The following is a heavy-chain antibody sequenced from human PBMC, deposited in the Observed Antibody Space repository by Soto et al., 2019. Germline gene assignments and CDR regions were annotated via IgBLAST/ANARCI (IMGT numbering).Heavy chain of an antibody. CDR3: TTELCAAGCYPGTY. J-gene: IGHJ4*02. CDR1: GFTFSNAW. Sequence: GGSLRLSCAASGFTFSNAWMNWFRQAPGKGLEWVGRIKRSSDGGTTNYAAPVKGRFTISRDDSKNILYLEMNSLKTEDTAVYYCTTELCAAGCYPGTYWGQGSLVTVSS. V-gene: IGHV3-15*07. D-gene: IGHD2-21*02. CDR2: IKRSSDGGTT.